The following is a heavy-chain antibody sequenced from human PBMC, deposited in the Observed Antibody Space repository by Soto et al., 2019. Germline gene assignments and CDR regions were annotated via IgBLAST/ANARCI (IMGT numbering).Heavy chain of an antibody. Sequence: TLSLTCTVSGGSISSGGYYWSWIRQHPGKGLEWIGYIYYSGSTYYNPSLKSRVTISVDTSKNQFSLKLSSVTAADTAVYYCARKGGYSYARGDPARWFDPWGQGTLVTVSS. V-gene: IGHV4-31*03. CDR2: IYYSGST. CDR1: GGSISSGGYY. CDR3: ARKGGYSYARGDPARWFDP. D-gene: IGHD5-18*01. J-gene: IGHJ5*02.